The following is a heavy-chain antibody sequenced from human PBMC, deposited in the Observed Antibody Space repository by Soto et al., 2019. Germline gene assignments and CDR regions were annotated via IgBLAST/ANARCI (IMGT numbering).Heavy chain of an antibody. J-gene: IGHJ5*02. CDR1: GGTFSSYA. D-gene: IGHD2-2*01. CDR2: IIPIFGTA. CDR3: ARGPPYQPVAGGWFDP. Sequence: ASVKVSCKASGGTFSSYAISWVRQAPGQGLEWMGGIIPIFGTANYAQKFQGRVTITADESTSTAYMELSSLRSEDTAVYYCARGPPYQPVAGGWFDPWGQGTLVTVSS. V-gene: IGHV1-69*13.